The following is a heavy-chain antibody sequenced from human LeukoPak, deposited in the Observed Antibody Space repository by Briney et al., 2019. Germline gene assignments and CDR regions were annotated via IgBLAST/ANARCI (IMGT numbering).Heavy chain of an antibody. CDR3: ARGRIFGVVITEYYFDY. V-gene: IGHV1-2*02. CDR2: FNPNKGDT. D-gene: IGHD3-3*01. J-gene: IGHJ4*02. Sequence: ASVKIPCKASGYTFIGYYMHWVRQAPGQGPEWMGGFNPNKGDTNYAQKFQARITMTRDTSISTAYMELSRLTTDDTATYYCARGRIFGVVITEYYFDYWGQGTPVIVSS. CDR1: GYTFIGYY.